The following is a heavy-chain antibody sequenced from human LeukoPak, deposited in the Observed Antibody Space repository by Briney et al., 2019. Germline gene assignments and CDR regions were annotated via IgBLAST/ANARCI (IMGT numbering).Heavy chain of an antibody. CDR3: AKTSRHYDIYFDY. CDR2: IYYSGST. Sequence: SETLSLTCTVSGGSISSYYWSWIRQPPGKGLEWIGYIYYSGSTNYNPSLKSRVTISVDTSKNQFSLKLSSVTAADTAVYYCAKTSRHYDIYFDYWGQGTLVTVSS. CDR1: GGSISSYY. J-gene: IGHJ4*02. V-gene: IGHV4-59*01. D-gene: IGHD3-9*01.